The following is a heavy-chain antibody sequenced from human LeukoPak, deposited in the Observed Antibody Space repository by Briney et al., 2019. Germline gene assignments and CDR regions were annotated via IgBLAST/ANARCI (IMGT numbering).Heavy chain of an antibody. Sequence: GGSLRLSCAASGFTSSSYAMSWVRQAPGKGLEWVSAISGSGGSTYYADSVKGRFTISRDNSKNTLYLQMNSLRAEDTAVYYCAKGKGSSGWFDWGQGTLVTVSS. J-gene: IGHJ4*02. V-gene: IGHV3-23*01. CDR2: ISGSGGST. CDR3: AKGKGSSGWFD. D-gene: IGHD6-19*01. CDR1: GFTSSSYA.